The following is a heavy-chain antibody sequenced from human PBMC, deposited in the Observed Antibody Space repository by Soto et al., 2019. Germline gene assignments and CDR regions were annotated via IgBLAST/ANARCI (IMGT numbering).Heavy chain of an antibody. CDR3: AKAHYDYYDSSGYYHHGGCFDY. V-gene: IGHV3-23*01. Sequence: GGSLRLSCAASGFTFSSYAMSWVRQAPGKGLEWVSAISGSGGSTYYADSVKGRFTISRDNSKNTLYLQMNSLRAEDTAVYYCAKAHYDYYDSSGYYHHGGCFDYWRQGTLVTVS. CDR2: ISGSGGST. CDR1: GFTFSSYA. D-gene: IGHD3-22*01. J-gene: IGHJ4*02.